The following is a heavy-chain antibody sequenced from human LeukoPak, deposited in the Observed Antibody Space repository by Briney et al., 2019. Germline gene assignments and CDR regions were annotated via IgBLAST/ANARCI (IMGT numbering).Heavy chain of an antibody. V-gene: IGHV3-23*01. CDR3: AKDRNYYDSSGLLDY. Sequence: PGGSLRLSCAASGFTFSSYAMSWVRQAPGKGLEWVSAISGSGGSTYYADSVKGRFTISRDNSRNTLYLQMNSLRAEDTAVYYCAKDRNYYDSSGLLDYWGQGTLVTVSS. D-gene: IGHD3-22*01. CDR2: ISGSGGST. CDR1: GFTFSSYA. J-gene: IGHJ4*02.